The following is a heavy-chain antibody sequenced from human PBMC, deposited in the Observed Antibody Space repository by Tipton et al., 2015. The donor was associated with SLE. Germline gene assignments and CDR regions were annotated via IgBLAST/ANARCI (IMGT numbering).Heavy chain of an antibody. J-gene: IGHJ4*02. Sequence: TLSLTCTVSGGSVSSGNYYWSWIRQPPGKGLEWIGFIYYSGSTHYNPSLKSRVTISVDTSKNQFSLKLSSLTAADTAVYYCARVGWLVPPDYWGQGTLVTVSS. V-gene: IGHV4-61*01. CDR2: IYYSGST. CDR1: GGSVSSGNYY. CDR3: ARVGWLVPPDY. D-gene: IGHD6-19*01.